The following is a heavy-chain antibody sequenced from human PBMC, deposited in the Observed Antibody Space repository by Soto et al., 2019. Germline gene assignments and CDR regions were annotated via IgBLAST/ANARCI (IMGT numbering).Heavy chain of an antibody. Sequence: GGSLRLSCAASGFTFSNAWMSWVRQAPGKGLEWVGRIKSKTDGGTTDYAAPVKGRFTISRDDSKNTLYLQMNSLKTEDTAVYYCTATPNWGSVETFDIWGQGTMVTVSS. V-gene: IGHV3-15*01. CDR3: TATPNWGSVETFDI. D-gene: IGHD7-27*01. J-gene: IGHJ3*02. CDR2: IKSKTDGGTT. CDR1: GFTFSNAW.